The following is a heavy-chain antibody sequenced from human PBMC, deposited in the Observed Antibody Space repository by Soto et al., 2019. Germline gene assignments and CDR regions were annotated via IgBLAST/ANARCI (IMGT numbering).Heavy chain of an antibody. CDR2: IYYSGST. CDR1: GGSVSSGSYY. V-gene: IGHV4-61*01. D-gene: IGHD2-21*02. Sequence: QVQLQESGPGLVKPSETLSLTCTVSGGSVSSGSYYWSWIRQPPVKGLEWIGYIYYSGSTNYNPSLKSRVTISVDTSKNQFSLKLSSVTAADTAVYYCAREPVAYCGGDCYLHDAFDIWGQGTMVTVSS. J-gene: IGHJ3*02. CDR3: AREPVAYCGGDCYLHDAFDI.